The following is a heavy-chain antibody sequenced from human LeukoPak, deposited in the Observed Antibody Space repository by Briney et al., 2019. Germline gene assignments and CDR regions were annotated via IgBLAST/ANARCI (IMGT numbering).Heavy chain of an antibody. V-gene: IGHV1-69*05. Sequence: ASVKVSCKASGGTFSSYAISWVRQAPGQGLEWMGGIIPIFGTANYAQKFQGRVTITTDESTSTAYMELSSLRSEDTAVYYCARDKLPEYYYDSSGAQRGAYFDYWGQGTLVTVSS. D-gene: IGHD3-22*01. CDR3: ARDKLPEYYYDSSGAQRGAYFDY. J-gene: IGHJ4*02. CDR2: IIPIFGTA. CDR1: GGTFSSYA.